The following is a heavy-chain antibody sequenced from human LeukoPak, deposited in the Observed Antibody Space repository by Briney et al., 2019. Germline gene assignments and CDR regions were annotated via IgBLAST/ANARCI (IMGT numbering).Heavy chain of an antibody. CDR2: ISYDGSNK. J-gene: IGHJ5*02. CDR3: ARSITIIGGAHNWFDP. D-gene: IGHD3-3*01. Sequence: GGSLRLSCAASGFTFSSYGMHWVRQAPGKGLEWVAVISYDGSNKYYADSVKGRFTISRDNAKNSLYLQMNSLRAEDTAVYYCARSITIIGGAHNWFDPWGQGTLVTVSS. V-gene: IGHV3-30*03. CDR1: GFTFSSYG.